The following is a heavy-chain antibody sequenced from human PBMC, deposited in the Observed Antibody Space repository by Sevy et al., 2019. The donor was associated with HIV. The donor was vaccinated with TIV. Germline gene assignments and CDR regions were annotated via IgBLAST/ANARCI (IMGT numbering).Heavy chain of an antibody. Sequence: GGSLRLSCAASGFTFSNFWMGWVRQAPGKGLEWVANIKEDGGEKYYVDSVKGRFTISRDNTKNSLYLHMTSLRAEDTAIYYCARDTSGSHSSTGGLDYWGQGTLVTVSS. J-gene: IGHJ4*02. CDR2: IKEDGGEK. CDR1: GFTFSNFW. V-gene: IGHV3-7*01. CDR3: ARDTSGSHSSTGGLDY. D-gene: IGHD1-26*01.